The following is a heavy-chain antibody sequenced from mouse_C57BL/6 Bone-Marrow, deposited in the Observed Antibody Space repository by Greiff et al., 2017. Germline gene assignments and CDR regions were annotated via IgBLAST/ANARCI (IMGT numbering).Heavy chain of an antibody. CDR3: ARYYYGSYFDY. Sequence: QVQLQQSGAELVRPGTSVKVSCKASGYAFTNYLIEWVKQRPGQGLEWIGVINPGSGGTNYNEKFKGKATLTADKSSSTAYMQLSSLTSEDSAGYFCARYYYGSYFDYWGQGTTLTVSS. V-gene: IGHV1-54*01. D-gene: IGHD1-1*01. CDR2: INPGSGGT. CDR1: GYAFTNYL. J-gene: IGHJ2*01.